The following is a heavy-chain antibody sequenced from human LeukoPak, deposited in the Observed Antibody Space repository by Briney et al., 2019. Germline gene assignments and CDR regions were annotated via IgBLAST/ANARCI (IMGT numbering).Heavy chain of an antibody. Sequence: SETLSLTCTVSGGSVSSNRYYWTWIPPPPGKGLEWIGYIYYSGRTNYNPSLKSRVTISVDTSKNQFSLKLTSVTAADTAVYYCARGPTVTTDYWGQGTLVTVSS. CDR3: ARGPTVTTDY. CDR2: IYYSGRT. CDR1: GGSVSSNRYY. V-gene: IGHV4-61*01. J-gene: IGHJ4*02. D-gene: IGHD4-17*01.